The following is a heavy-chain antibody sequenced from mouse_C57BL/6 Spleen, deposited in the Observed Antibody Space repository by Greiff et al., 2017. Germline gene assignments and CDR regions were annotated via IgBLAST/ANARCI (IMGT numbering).Heavy chain of an antibody. Sequence: QVQLQQSGPELVKPGASVKISCKASGYAFSSSWMNWVKQRPGKGLEWIGRIYPGDGDTNYNGKFKGKATLTADKSSSTAYMQLSSLTSEDSAVXVCARAGYDGYYFAYWGQGTLVTVSA. CDR2: IYPGDGDT. D-gene: IGHD2-3*01. CDR1: GYAFSSSW. CDR3: ARAGYDGYYFAY. V-gene: IGHV1-82*01. J-gene: IGHJ3*01.